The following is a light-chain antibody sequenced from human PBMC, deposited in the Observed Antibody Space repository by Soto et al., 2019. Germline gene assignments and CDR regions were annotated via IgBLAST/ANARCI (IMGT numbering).Light chain of an antibody. Sequence: DIQMTQSPSVLSASVGDRVTITCRASQSIGKHLNWYQQKPGKAPKFLIYGASTLQNGVPSRFTGSGSGTDFTLTVNSLQAEDFATYYCQQGYSSPATSGQGNDWRL. V-gene: IGKV1-39*01. CDR1: QSIGKH. J-gene: IGKJ5*01. CDR2: GAS. CDR3: QQGYSSPAT.